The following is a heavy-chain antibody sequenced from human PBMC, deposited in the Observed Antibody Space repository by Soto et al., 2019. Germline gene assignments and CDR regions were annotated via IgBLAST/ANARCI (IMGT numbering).Heavy chain of an antibody. J-gene: IGHJ6*02. CDR2: IIPILGIA. Sequence: QVQLVQSGAEVKKPGSSVKVSCKASGGTFSSYTISWVRQATGQGLEWMGRIIPILGIANYAQKFQGRVTITADKSTSTAYMELSSLRSEDTAVYYCARDYYGSGPLNYYGMDVWGQGTTVTVSS. D-gene: IGHD3-10*01. CDR3: ARDYYGSGPLNYYGMDV. V-gene: IGHV1-69*08. CDR1: GGTFSSYT.